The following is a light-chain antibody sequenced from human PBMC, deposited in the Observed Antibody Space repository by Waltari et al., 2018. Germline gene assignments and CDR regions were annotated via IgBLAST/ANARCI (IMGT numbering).Light chain of an antibody. CDR1: STTIASTS. J-gene: IGLJ2*01. CDR2: GDN. V-gene: IGLV1-44*01. CDR3: AAWDDSLNVL. Sequence: QSVLTQPPSASGTPGQRVPISWSGSSTTIASTSVDWYQTLPGTAPKVLIYGDNERPSGVPARFSGSKSGTSASLAISGLQAEDEADYYCAAWDDSLNVLFGGGTKLTVL.